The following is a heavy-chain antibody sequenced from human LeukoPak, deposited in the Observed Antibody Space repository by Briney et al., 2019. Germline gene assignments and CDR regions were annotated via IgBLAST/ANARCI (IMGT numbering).Heavy chain of an antibody. CDR1: GFTFSNAW. V-gene: IGHV3-15*05. D-gene: IGHD2-21*02. CDR2: IKSKTDGGTT. CDR3: ARDDAYCGGDCPKFDY. Sequence: PGGSLRLSCAASGFTFSNAWMSWVRQAPGKGLEWVGRIKSKTDGGTTDYAAPVKGRFTISRDDSKNTLYLQMNSLRAEDTAVYYCARDDAYCGGDCPKFDYWGQGTLVTVSS. J-gene: IGHJ4*02.